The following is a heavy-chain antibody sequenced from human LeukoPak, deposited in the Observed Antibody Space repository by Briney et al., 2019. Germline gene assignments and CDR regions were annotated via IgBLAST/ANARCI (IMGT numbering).Heavy chain of an antibody. V-gene: IGHV4-59*08. CDR3: ARHSGSSDGAFDI. J-gene: IGHJ3*02. CDR1: GGSVNTYY. Sequence: PSETLSLTCTVSGGSVNTYYWSWIRQLPGKGLDWIGCIYNSGDTDYNPSLKSRVTISVDTSKNQFSLKLASVTAADTVVYYCARHSGSSDGAFDIWGQGTMVTVSS. D-gene: IGHD6-13*01. CDR2: IYNSGDT.